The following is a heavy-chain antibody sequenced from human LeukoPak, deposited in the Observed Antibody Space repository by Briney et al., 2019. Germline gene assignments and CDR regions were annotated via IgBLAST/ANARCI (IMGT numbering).Heavy chain of an antibody. V-gene: IGHV4-34*12. CDR2: IIHSGTT. J-gene: IGHJ5*02. Sequence: SQCLSLAWAVDGGSFSGYYSGWIRQPPGEGLGWIGGIIHSGTTNYHPSFKSRVTISVDTSKNQFSLKLSSVTAADTAVYYWARRRHGSGKSPFDPWGERTLVTVSS. CDR3: ARRRHGSGKSPFDP. CDR1: GGSFSGYY. D-gene: IGHD3-10*01.